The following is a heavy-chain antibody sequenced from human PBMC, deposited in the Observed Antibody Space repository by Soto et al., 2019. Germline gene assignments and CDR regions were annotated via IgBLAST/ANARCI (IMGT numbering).Heavy chain of an antibody. D-gene: IGHD4-17*01. CDR3: ASLHDYGDYLY. Sequence: GGSLRLSCAASGFTFSSYWMSWVRQAPGKGLEWVANIKQDGSEKYNVDSGKGRFTISRDNAKNSLYLQMNSLRAEDTDVYCCASLHDYGDYLYWGQGTLVTVSS. CDR1: GFTFSSYW. J-gene: IGHJ4*02. CDR2: IKQDGSEK. V-gene: IGHV3-7*01.